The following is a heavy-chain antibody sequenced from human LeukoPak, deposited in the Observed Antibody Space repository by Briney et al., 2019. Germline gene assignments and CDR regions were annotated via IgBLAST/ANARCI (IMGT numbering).Heavy chain of an antibody. CDR3: ARDSHDDYGDYVWFDP. CDR2: INPNSGGT. J-gene: IGHJ5*02. CDR1: GYIFTGYY. V-gene: IGHV1-2*02. D-gene: IGHD4-17*01. Sequence: GASVKVSCKASGYIFTGYYMHWVRQAPGQGLEWMGWINPNSGGTNYAEKFQGRVTMTRDTSISTAYMELSRLRSDDTAVYYCARDSHDDYGDYVWFDPWGQGTLVTVSS.